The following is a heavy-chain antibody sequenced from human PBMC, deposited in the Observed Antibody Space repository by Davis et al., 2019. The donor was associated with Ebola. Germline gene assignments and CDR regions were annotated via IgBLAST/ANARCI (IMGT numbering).Heavy chain of an antibody. Sequence: MPSETLSLTCAVYDESLSAYYWSWIRQPPGKGLVWIGEIDHSGSTKYNPSLKSRVTISVDMSKNQVSLRLNSVTAADTAVYYCARAWFGGLPPAYWGQGTLVTVSS. D-gene: IGHD3-10*01. CDR3: ARAWFGGLPPAY. CDR1: DESLSAYY. V-gene: IGHV4-34*01. CDR2: IDHSGST. J-gene: IGHJ4*02.